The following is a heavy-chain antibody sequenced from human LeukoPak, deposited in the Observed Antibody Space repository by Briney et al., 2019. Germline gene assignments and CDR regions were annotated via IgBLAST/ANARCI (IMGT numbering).Heavy chain of an antibody. Sequence: PSETLSLTCTVSGGSISSYYWSWIRQPPGKGLEWIGYIYYSGSTNYNPSLKSPVTISVDTSKNQFSLKLSSVTAADTAVYYCARDKVAGTNWYFDLWGRGTLVTVSS. CDR3: ARDKVAGTNWYFDL. V-gene: IGHV4-59*01. D-gene: IGHD6-19*01. CDR1: GGSISSYY. J-gene: IGHJ2*01. CDR2: IYYSGST.